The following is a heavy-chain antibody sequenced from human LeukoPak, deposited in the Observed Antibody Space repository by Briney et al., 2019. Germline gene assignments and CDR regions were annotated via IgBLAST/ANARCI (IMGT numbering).Heavy chain of an antibody. CDR1: GYTFTSYA. D-gene: IGHD6-19*01. V-gene: IGHV7-4-1*02. CDR2: INTNTGNP. CDR3: AKDLSSGWPDAFDI. Sequence: ASVKVSCKASGYTFTSYAMSWVRQAPGQGLEWMGWINTNTGNPTYAQGFTGRFVFSLDTSVSTAYLQISSLKAEDTAVYYCAKDLSSGWPDAFDIWGQGTMVTVSP. J-gene: IGHJ3*02.